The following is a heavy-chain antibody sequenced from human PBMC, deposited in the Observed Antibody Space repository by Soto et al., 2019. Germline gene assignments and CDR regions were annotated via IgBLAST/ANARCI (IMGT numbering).Heavy chain of an antibody. V-gene: IGHV1-69*06. CDR2: TIPIFGTT. J-gene: IGHJ5*02. D-gene: IGHD3-22*01. Sequence: SVKVSCKASGGTFGSDAITWVRQAPGQGLEWVGRTIPIFGTTNYAQNLQGRVTISADKSTLTSYMELHSLTSDDTALYYCARDRTDSGYYTNWLDPWGQGTQVTVSS. CDR3: ARDRTDSGYYTNWLDP. CDR1: GGTFGSDA.